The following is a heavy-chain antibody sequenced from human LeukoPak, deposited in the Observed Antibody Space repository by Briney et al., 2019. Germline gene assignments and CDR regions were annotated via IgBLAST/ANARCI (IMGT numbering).Heavy chain of an antibody. Sequence: GASVKVSCKASGCTFTSYDISWVRQATGQGLEWMGWMNPNSGNTGYAQKFQGRVTITRNTSISTAYMELSSLRSEDTAVYYCARGRGSGWYDGNWFDPWGQGTLVTVSS. CDR1: GCTFTSYD. D-gene: IGHD6-19*01. CDR3: ARGRGSGWYDGNWFDP. J-gene: IGHJ5*02. V-gene: IGHV1-8*03. CDR2: MNPNSGNT.